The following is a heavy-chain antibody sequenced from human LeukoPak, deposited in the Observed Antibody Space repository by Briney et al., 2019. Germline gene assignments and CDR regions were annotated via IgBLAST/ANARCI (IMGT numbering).Heavy chain of an antibody. Sequence: ASVKVSCKASGGTFSSYAISWVRQAPGQGLEWMGGIIPIFGTANYAQKFQGRDTITADESTSTAYMELSSLRSEDTAVYYCARDKLQVVVVPAASYGMDVWGQGTTVTVSS. D-gene: IGHD2-2*01. CDR1: GGTFSSYA. V-gene: IGHV1-69*13. CDR2: IIPIFGTA. J-gene: IGHJ6*02. CDR3: ARDKLQVVVVPAASYGMDV.